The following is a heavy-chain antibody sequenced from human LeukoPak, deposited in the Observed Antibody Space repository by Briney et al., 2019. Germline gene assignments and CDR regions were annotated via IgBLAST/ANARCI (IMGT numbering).Heavy chain of an antibody. CDR2: IYTSGST. J-gene: IGHJ6*03. Sequence: SETLSLTCTVSGGSISSYYWSWIRQPAGKGLEWIGRIYTSGSTNYNPSLKSRVTISVDKSKNQFSLKLSSVTAADTAVYYCARVGYYYYYMDVWGKGTTATVSS. CDR1: GGSISSYY. CDR3: ARVGYYYYYMDV. V-gene: IGHV4-4*07.